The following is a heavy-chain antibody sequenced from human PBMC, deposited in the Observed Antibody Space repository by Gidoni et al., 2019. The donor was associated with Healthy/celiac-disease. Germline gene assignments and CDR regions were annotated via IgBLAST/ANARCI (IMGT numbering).Heavy chain of an antibody. CDR1: GGTFSSYT. D-gene: IGHD2-2*01. CDR3: AGYAGSLVVPAARVDYFDY. J-gene: IGHJ4*02. V-gene: IGHV1-69*02. Sequence: QVQLVQSGAEVKKPGSSVKVSCKASGGTFSSYTISWVRQAPGQGLEWMGRIIPILGIANYAQKFQGRVTITADKSTSTAYMELSSLRSEDTAVYYCAGYAGSLVVPAARVDYFDYWGQGTLVTVSS. CDR2: IIPILGIA.